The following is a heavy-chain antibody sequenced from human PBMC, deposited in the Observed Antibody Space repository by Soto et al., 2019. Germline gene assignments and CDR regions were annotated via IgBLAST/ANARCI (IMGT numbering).Heavy chain of an antibody. D-gene: IGHD6-6*01. CDR3: ARGAEYSSYYYYGMDV. CDR1: GYTFTSYD. J-gene: IGHJ6*02. V-gene: IGHV1-8*01. Sequence: ASVKVSCKASGYTFTSYDINWVRQATGQGLEWMGWMNPNSGNTGYAQKFQGRVTMIRNTSISTAYMELSSLRSEDTAVYYCARGAEYSSYYYYGMDVWGQGTTVTVSS. CDR2: MNPNSGNT.